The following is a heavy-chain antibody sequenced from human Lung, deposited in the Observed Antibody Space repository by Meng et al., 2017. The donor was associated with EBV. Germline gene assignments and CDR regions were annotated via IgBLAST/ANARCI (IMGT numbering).Heavy chain of an antibody. V-gene: IGHV4-30-4*01. D-gene: IGHD5-18*01. CDR1: GYSIGNGFF. CDR3: ARDRGYLYPSDF. CDR2: IYYVGAT. J-gene: IGHJ4*02. Sequence: QGPPPAPGPGLVKPSQTLSLTLTVSGYSIGNGFFWRWIPQPPGKGLEWIGYIYYVGATYYNPSLRSRVSISVDMSMTRFSLKLTSVTAADTAMYYCARDRGYLYPSDFWGRGTLVTVSS.